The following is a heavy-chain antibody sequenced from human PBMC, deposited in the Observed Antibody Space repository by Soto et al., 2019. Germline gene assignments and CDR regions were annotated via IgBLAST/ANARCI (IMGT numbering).Heavy chain of an antibody. CDR2: IVPMFGTS. Sequence: QERLVQAGAEVRKPGSSVKVSCKVTGGTSTRYAINWVRQAPGQGLEWMGGIVPMFGTSKYAQKFQGRVTITADTSTNIAYMELRSLRSEDTAVYYCNRGSEYDFWSGYLWGQGTLVSVSS. V-gene: IGHV1-69*06. CDR1: GGTSTRYA. D-gene: IGHD3-3*01. CDR3: NRGSEYDFWSGYL. J-gene: IGHJ4*02.